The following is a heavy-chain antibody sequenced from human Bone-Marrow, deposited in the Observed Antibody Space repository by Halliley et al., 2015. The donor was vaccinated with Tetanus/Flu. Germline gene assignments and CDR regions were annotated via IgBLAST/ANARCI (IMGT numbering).Heavy chain of an antibody. CDR2: IYNSGDT. J-gene: IGHJ4*02. Sequence: TLSLTCTVSGGSISNYYWSWIRQPPGKGLEWIAYIYNSGDTNHNPSLRSRVTMSVDTSKNRLSLKLSSVTAADTAVYYCARHPRTGYSRNYNFHLWGQGALVTVSP. D-gene: IGHD4-4*01. V-gene: IGHV4-59*08. CDR1: GGSISNYY. CDR3: ARHPRTGYSRNYNFHL.